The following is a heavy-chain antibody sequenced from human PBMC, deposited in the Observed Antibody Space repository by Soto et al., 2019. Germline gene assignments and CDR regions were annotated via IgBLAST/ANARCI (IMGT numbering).Heavy chain of an antibody. J-gene: IGHJ4*02. D-gene: IGHD3-3*01. CDR1: GGSISSGGYY. CDR3: ARGGSISTIFGVVTKSFDY. CDR2: IYYSGST. V-gene: IGHV4-31*02. Sequence: SSETLSLTCTVSGGSISSGGYYWSWIRQHPGKGLEWIGYIYYSGSTYYNPSLKSRVTISVDTSKNQFSLKLSSVTAADTAVYYCARGGSISTIFGVVTKSFDYWGQGTLVTVSS.